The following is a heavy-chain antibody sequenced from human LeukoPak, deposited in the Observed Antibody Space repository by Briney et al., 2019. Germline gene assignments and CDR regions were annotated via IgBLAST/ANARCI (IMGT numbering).Heavy chain of an antibody. D-gene: IGHD3-10*01. J-gene: IGHJ6*03. CDR1: GFTFSSSE. CDR2: ISSSGSTI. Sequence: GGSLRLSCAASGFTFSSSEMNWVRPAPGKGLEWVSYISSSGSTIYHADSVKGRFTISRDNAKNTLYLQMNSLRGEDTAVDYCARDYYGSGSYYGVKNYYYYMDVWGKGTTVTVSS. CDR3: ARDYYGSGSYYGVKNYYYYMDV. V-gene: IGHV3-48*03.